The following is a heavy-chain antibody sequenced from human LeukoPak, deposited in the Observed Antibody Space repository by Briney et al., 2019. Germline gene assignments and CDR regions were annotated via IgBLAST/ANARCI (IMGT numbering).Heavy chain of an antibody. Sequence: AAGTVSFKVSGYTLTELSMHWVRQAPGKGLEWMGGFDPQHGETIYTQRFQGRVTMTEDTSTNTAYMELSSLRSENTAVYYCATVFPKLWFGELLRYKWFDPWGQGTLVTVSS. J-gene: IGHJ5*02. CDR3: ATVFPKLWFGELLRYKWFDP. D-gene: IGHD3-10*01. CDR2: FDPQHGET. CDR1: GYTLTELS. V-gene: IGHV1-24*01.